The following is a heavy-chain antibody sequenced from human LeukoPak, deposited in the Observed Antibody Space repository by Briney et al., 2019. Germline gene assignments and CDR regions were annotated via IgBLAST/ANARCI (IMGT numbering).Heavy chain of an antibody. CDR3: ARGGAVAGRFFDY. Sequence: TLSLTCTVSGGSISSGSYYWSWIRQPAGKGLEWIGRIYTSGSTNYNPSLKSRVTISVDTSKNQFSLKLSSVTAADTAVYYCARGGAVAGRFFDYWGQGTLVTVSS. D-gene: IGHD6-19*01. V-gene: IGHV4-61*02. J-gene: IGHJ4*02. CDR2: IYTSGST. CDR1: GGSISSGSYY.